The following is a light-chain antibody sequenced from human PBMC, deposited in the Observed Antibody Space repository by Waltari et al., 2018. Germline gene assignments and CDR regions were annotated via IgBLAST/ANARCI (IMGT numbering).Light chain of an antibody. CDR1: QSVSSK. Sequence: VVLTQSPATLSVSPGERLTLSCRASQSVSSKLVWYQQKPGQAPRLLIYGASTRATGIPARVSGSGSGTEFTLTISSMQSEDSAVYYCQQYSNWLSFGGGTKVEIK. CDR3: QQYSNWLS. CDR2: GAS. V-gene: IGKV3-15*01. J-gene: IGKJ4*01.